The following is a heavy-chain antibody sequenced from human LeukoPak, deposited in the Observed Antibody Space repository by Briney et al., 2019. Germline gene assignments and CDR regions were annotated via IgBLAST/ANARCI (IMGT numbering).Heavy chain of an antibody. J-gene: IGHJ4*02. Sequence: SETLSLTCAVYGGSFSGYYWSWIRQPPEKGLEWIGEIHHYGTTNYNPSLKSRVTILIDTSKNQFSLKLSSVTAADTAVYYCAREVGYKGYFDYWGQGTLVTVSS. CDR1: GGSFSGYY. V-gene: IGHV4-34*01. CDR2: IHHYGTT. D-gene: IGHD1-20*01. CDR3: AREVGYKGYFDY.